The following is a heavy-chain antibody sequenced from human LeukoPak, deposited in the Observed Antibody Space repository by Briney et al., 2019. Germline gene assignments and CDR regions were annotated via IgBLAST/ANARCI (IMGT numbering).Heavy chain of an antibody. Sequence: SETLSLTCAVYGGSFSGYYWSWIRQPPGEGMEWIGEINHSGSTNYNPSLKSRVTISVDTSKNQFSLKLSSVTAADTAVYYCARHSRHWIDPWGQGTLVTVSS. D-gene: IGHD1-1*01. V-gene: IGHV4-34*01. CDR1: GGSFSGYY. CDR2: INHSGST. J-gene: IGHJ5*02. CDR3: ARHSRHWIDP.